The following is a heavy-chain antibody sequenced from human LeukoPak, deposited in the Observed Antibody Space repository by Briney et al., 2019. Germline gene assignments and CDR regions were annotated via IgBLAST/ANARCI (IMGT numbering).Heavy chain of an antibody. J-gene: IGHJ3*02. CDR1: GLTFSSHW. CDR2: TDRDGKST. V-gene: IGHV3-74*01. CDR3: AAESSDWSAFDI. D-gene: IGHD6-19*01. Sequence: GGSLRLSCAASGLTFSSHWMFWVRHAPGKGLVWVSQTDRDGKSTGYADSVKGRFTISRDNAKNTVYLQMNSLRAEDTAVYYCAAESSDWSAFDIWGQGTMVTVSA.